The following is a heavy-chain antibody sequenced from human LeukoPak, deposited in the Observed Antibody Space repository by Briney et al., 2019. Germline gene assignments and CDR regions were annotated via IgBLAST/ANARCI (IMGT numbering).Heavy chain of an antibody. CDR3: ARDERHYYGSGSYYGYYYYYYMDV. D-gene: IGHD3-10*01. CDR1: GFTFSSYS. Sequence: GGSLRLSCAASGFTFSSYSMMWVRQASGKGLEWVSYISSSSTTIHYADSVKGRFTISRDNAKNSVYLQMNSLRAEDTAVYYCARDERHYYGSGSYYGYYYYYYMDVWGKGTTVTISS. J-gene: IGHJ6*03. V-gene: IGHV3-48*01. CDR2: ISSSSTTI.